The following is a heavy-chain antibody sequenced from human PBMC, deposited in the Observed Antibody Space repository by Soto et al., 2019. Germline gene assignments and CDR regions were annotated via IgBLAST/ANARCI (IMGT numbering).Heavy chain of an antibody. J-gene: IGHJ3*02. CDR2: INAGNGNT. V-gene: IGHV1-3*01. D-gene: IGHD2-8*01. CDR1: GYTFTTFA. CDR3: ARLAVVGVGAFDM. Sequence: ASVKVSCKTSGYTFTTFAMHWLRQAPGQNLEWMGWINAGNGNTKYSQMFQGRVTITRDTSASTVYMELSSLTSEDTAVYYCARLAVVGVGAFDMWGQGTMVTVSS.